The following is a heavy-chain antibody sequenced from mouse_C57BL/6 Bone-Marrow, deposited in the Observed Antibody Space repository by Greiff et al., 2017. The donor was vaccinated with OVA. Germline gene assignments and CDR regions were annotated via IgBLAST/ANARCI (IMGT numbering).Heavy chain of an antibody. Sequence: VQLQQSGAKLVKPGASVNLSCKASGYTFTEYTIHWVKQRSGQGLEWIGWFYPGSGSIKYNEKFKDKATLTADKSSSTIYMGSSRLTSEDSAVYVSARHEVLLRYFDVWGTGTTVTVSS. CDR1: GYTFTEYT. V-gene: IGHV1-62-2*01. D-gene: IGHD1-1*01. J-gene: IGHJ1*03. CDR3: ARHEVLLRYFDV. CDR2: FYPGSGSI.